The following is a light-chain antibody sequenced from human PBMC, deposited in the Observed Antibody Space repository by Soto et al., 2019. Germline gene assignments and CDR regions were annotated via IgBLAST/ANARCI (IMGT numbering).Light chain of an antibody. CDR2: TNT. CDR1: RSNIGADYD. J-gene: IGLJ2*01. Sequence: QSVLTQPPSVSGAPGQRVTISCSGSRSNIGADYDVHWYQRIPGTAPKLLIYTNTNRPSGVPDRFSGSKSDTSASLAITGLQPEDEADYFCQSFDNSLSGVVFGGGTKLTVL. CDR3: QSFDNSLSGVV. V-gene: IGLV1-40*01.